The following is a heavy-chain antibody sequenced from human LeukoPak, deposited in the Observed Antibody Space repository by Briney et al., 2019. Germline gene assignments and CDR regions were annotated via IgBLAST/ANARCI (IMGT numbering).Heavy chain of an antibody. CDR2: ITGSADST. D-gene: IGHD5-18*01. V-gene: IGHV3-23*01. J-gene: IGHJ4*02. Sequence: PGGSPRLSCAASGFTFIGYAMSWVRQAPGKGLEWVSAITGSADSTYYADSVKGRFTVSRDNSKNTLYLQMNTLRAEDTAVYYCAKGLYSHGLFDFWGQGTLVTVSS. CDR1: GFTFIGYA. CDR3: AKGLYSHGLFDF.